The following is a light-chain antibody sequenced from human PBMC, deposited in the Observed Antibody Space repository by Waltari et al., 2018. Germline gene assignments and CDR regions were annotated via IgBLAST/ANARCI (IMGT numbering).Light chain of an antibody. Sequence: DIVMTQSPDSLAVSLGERATINCKSSQSVFYSSNNKNYLAWYQQKSGQPPNLLIYWASTRESGVPDRFSGSGSGTDFTLTISSLQAEDVAVYYCQQYYSTPPTFGQGTKLEIK. V-gene: IGKV4-1*01. CDR2: WAS. CDR3: QQYYSTPPT. CDR1: QSVFYSSNNKNY. J-gene: IGKJ2*01.